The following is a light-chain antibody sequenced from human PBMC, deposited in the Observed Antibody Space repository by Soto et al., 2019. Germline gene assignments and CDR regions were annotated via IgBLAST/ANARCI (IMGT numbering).Light chain of an antibody. CDR3: QQYNNWPPWT. Sequence: EIVMTQSPATLSVSAGERSTLSCMASQSVSSNLAWYQQKPGQAPRLLIYGASTRATGIPARFSGSGSGTEFTLTISSLQSEDFAVYYCQQYNNWPPWTFGQGSKVDFK. J-gene: IGKJ1*01. V-gene: IGKV3-15*01. CDR2: GAS. CDR1: QSVSSN.